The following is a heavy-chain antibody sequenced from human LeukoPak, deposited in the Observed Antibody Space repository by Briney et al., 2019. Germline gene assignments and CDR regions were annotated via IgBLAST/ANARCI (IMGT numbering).Heavy chain of an antibody. J-gene: IGHJ5*02. Sequence: SETLSLTCTVSVDSISSGGYYWSWIRQHPGKGLEWIGYIYYSGSTYYNPSLKSRVTISVDTSKNQFSLKLSSVTAADTAVYYCAREVSKNKAAIPHNWFDPWGQGTLVTVSS. CDR3: AREVSKNKAAIPHNWFDP. D-gene: IGHD2-2*02. CDR2: IYYSGST. CDR1: VDSISSGGYY. V-gene: IGHV4-31*03.